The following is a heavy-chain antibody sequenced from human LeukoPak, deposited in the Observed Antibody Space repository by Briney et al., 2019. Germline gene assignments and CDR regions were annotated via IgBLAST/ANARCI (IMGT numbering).Heavy chain of an antibody. Sequence: GGSLRLSCTASGFTFGDYAMSWVRQAPGKGLEWVGFIRSKAYGGTTEYAASVKGRFTISRDDSKSIAYLQMNSLKTEDTAVYYCTVEVGATLYYYYYMDVWGKGTTVTVSS. CDR3: TVEVGATLYYYYYMDV. J-gene: IGHJ6*03. D-gene: IGHD1-26*01. CDR2: IRSKAYGGTT. CDR1: GFTFGDYA. V-gene: IGHV3-49*04.